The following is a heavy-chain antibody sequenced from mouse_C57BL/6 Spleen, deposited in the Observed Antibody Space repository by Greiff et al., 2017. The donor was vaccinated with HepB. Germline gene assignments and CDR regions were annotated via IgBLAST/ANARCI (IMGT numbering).Heavy chain of an antibody. Sequence: VQLQQSGAELVRPGTSVKVSCKASGYAFTNYLIEWVKQRPGQGLEWIGVINPGSGGTNYNEKFKGKATLTADKSSSTAYMQLSSLTSEDSAVYFCARRWTVVGYVDYWGQGTTLTVSS. D-gene: IGHD1-1*01. J-gene: IGHJ2*01. V-gene: IGHV1-54*01. CDR1: GYAFTNYL. CDR3: ARRWTVVGYVDY. CDR2: INPGSGGT.